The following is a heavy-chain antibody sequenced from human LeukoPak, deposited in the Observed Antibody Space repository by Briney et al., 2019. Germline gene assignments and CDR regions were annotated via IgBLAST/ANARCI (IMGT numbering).Heavy chain of an antibody. J-gene: IGHJ3*02. CDR1: GFTFSNAW. CDR2: IKSKTDGGPT. Sequence: GGSLRLSCAASGFTFSNAWMSWVRQAPGKGLEWVGRIKSKTDGGPTDYAAPVKGRFTILRDDSKNTLHLQMNSLNTEDTAVYYCTTDTTRAQVTAMLLNAFDIWGQGTMVSVSS. D-gene: IGHD5-18*01. CDR3: TTDTTRAQVTAMLLNAFDI. V-gene: IGHV3-15*01.